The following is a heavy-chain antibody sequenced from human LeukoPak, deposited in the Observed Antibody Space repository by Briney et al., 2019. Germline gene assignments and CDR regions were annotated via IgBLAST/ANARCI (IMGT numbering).Heavy chain of an antibody. CDR1: GYSISSGYY. CDR2: IYHSGST. J-gene: IGHJ5*02. CDR3: ARGGESGHYDFWSGENWFDP. V-gene: IGHV4-38-2*02. D-gene: IGHD3-3*01. Sequence: SETLSLTCTVSGYSISSGYYWGWIRQPPGKGLEWIGSIYHSGSTYYNPSLKSRVTISVDTSKNQFSLKLSSVTAADTAVYYCARGGESGHYDFWSGENWFDPWGQGTLVTVSS.